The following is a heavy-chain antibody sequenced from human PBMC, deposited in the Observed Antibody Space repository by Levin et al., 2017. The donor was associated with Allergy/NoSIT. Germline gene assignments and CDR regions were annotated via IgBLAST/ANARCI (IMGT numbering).Heavy chain of an antibody. CDR2: IYYRGST. CDR3: ARDSWGSDYYYYGMDV. D-gene: IGHD1-26*01. V-gene: IGHV4-39*07. Sequence: SQTLSLTCTVSGGSISSSSYYWGWIRQPPGKGLEWIGSIYYRGSTYYNPSLKSRVTISVDTSKNQFSLKLSSVTAADTAVYYCARDSWGSDYYYYGMDVWGQGTTVTVSS. CDR1: GGSISSSSYY. J-gene: IGHJ6*02.